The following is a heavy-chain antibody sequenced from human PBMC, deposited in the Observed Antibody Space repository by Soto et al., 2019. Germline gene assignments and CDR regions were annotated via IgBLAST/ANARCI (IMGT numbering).Heavy chain of an antibody. J-gene: IGHJ5*02. CDR2: IYYSGST. Sequence: PSETLSLTCTVSGGSISSSSYYWGWIRQPPGKGLEWIGSIYYSGSTYYNPSLKSRVTISVDTSKNQFSLKLSSVTAADTAVYYCARRLRDGFLRVWFDPWGQGTLVTVSS. CDR3: ARRLRDGFLRVWFDP. D-gene: IGHD3-10*01. V-gene: IGHV4-39*01. CDR1: GGSISSSSYY.